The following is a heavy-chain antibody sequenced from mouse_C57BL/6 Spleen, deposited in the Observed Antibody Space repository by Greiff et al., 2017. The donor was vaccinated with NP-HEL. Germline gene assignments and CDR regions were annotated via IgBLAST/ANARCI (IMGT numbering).Heavy chain of an antibody. J-gene: IGHJ4*01. CDR3: SRQNYGNPGNAMDY. V-gene: IGHV5-6*01. CDR2: ISSGGSYT. Sequence: EVMLVESGGDLVKPGGSLKLSCAASGFTFSSYGMSWVRQTPDKRLEWVATISSGGSYTYYPDSVKGRFTISRDNAKNTLYLQMSSLKSEDTAMYYFSRQNYGNPGNAMDYWGQGTSVTVSS. D-gene: IGHD2-1*01. CDR1: GFTFSSYG.